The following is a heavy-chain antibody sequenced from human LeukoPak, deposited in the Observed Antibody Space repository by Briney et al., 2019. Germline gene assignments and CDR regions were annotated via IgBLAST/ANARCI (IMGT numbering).Heavy chain of an antibody. V-gene: IGHV3-7*03. CDR2: IRQDGDTK. J-gene: IGHJ4*02. CDR3: ARSLPYGTTWYGRSDF. D-gene: IGHD6-13*01. CDR1: GFSFATYT. Sequence: GGSLRLSCAASGFSFATYTMTWVRQAPGKGLEWVANIRQDGDTKYYVDSVKGRFTISRDNAMNSLYLQMNSLRAEDTAIYYCARSLPYGTTWYGRSDFWGQGTLVTVSS.